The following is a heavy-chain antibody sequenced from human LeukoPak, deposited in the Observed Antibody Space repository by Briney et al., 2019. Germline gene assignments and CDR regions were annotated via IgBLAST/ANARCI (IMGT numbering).Heavy chain of an antibody. Sequence: GGSLRHSCAASGFTFSSYWMHWVRQAPGKGLVWVSRINSDGRSTTYADSVKGRFTISRDSAKNTLYLQMNSLRAGDTAVYYCARDRSLASDYWGQGTLVTVSS. CDR2: INSDGRST. CDR3: ARDRSLASDY. J-gene: IGHJ4*02. CDR1: GFTFSSYW. V-gene: IGHV3-74*01. D-gene: IGHD6-6*01.